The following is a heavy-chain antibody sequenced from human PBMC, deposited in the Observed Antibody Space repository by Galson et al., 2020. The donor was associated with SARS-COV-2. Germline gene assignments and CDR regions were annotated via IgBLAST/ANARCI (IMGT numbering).Heavy chain of an antibody. V-gene: IGHV3-23*01. J-gene: IGHJ4*02. CDR2: ISGSGCSP. CDR1: GITFSSYA. Sequence: GESLKISCAASGITFSSYAMSWVRQAPGKGLEWVSAISGSGCSPYYADSVKGRFTISRDNSKHTLYLQMNSLRAEDTAVYYCAKARIAHDSIGYYSSGFFDCWGQGTLVTVSS. CDR3: AKARIAHDSIGYYSSGFFDC. D-gene: IGHD3-22*01.